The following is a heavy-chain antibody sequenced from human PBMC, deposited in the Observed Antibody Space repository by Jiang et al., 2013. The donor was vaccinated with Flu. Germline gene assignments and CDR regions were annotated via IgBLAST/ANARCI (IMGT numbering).Heavy chain of an antibody. CDR1: GGTFSTYT. D-gene: IGHD2-2*01. V-gene: IGHV1-69*01. J-gene: IGHJ4*02. CDR2: IIPIFGTA. CDR3: ARSIVPRTYYYFDS. Sequence: VSCKASGGTFSTYTISWVRQAPGQGLEWMGGIIPIFGTADYAQKFQGRVIITADESTSTAYMELNSLTSEDTAMYYCARSIVPRTYYYFDSWGQGTLVTVSS.